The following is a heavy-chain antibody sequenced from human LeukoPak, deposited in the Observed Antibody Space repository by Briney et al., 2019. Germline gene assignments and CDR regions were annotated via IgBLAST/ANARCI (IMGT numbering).Heavy chain of an antibody. CDR3: ARRLTGDDHFDY. Sequence: SETLSLTCTVSGGSISSYYWSWIGQPPGKGLEWIGYIYYSGSTNYNPSLKSRVTISVDTSKNQFSLKLSSVTAADTAVYYCARRLTGDDHFDYWGQGTLVTVSS. CDR2: IYYSGST. D-gene: IGHD1-20*01. V-gene: IGHV4-59*08. J-gene: IGHJ4*02. CDR1: GGSISSYY.